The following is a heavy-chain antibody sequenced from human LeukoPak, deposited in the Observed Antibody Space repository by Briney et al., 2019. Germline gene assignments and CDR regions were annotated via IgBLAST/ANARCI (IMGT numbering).Heavy chain of an antibody. Sequence: ASVKVSCKASGYTFTSYDTNWVRQATGQGLEWMGWMNPNSGNPGYAQKFQGRVTMTRNTSISTAYMELSSLRSEGTAVYYCAKARGYSYVNWGQGTLVTVSS. D-gene: IGHD5-18*01. CDR1: GYTFTSYD. CDR3: AKARGYSYVN. V-gene: IGHV1-8*01. J-gene: IGHJ4*02. CDR2: MNPNSGNP.